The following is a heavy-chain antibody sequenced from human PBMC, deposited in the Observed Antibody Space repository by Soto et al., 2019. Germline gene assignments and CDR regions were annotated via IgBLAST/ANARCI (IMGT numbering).Heavy chain of an antibody. J-gene: IGHJ6*02. CDR1: GYSFISYW. V-gene: IGHV5-10-1*01. Sequence: PGESLKISCKGSGYSFISYWISWVRQMPGKGLEWMGRIDPSDSYTNYSPSFQGHVTISADKSISTAYLQWSSLKASDTAMYYCARQVHPSPHVDVWGQGTTVTVSS. CDR3: ARQVHPSPHVDV. D-gene: IGHD1-1*01. CDR2: IDPSDSYT.